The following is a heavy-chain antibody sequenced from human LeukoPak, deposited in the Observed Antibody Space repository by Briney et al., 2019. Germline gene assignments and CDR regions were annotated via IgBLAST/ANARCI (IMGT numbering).Heavy chain of an antibody. J-gene: IGHJ4*02. CDR1: GFTFSSYS. CDR2: ISSSSSYI. CDR3: ARERQLERLAFGKEGSAFDY. D-gene: IGHD1-1*01. Sequence: GGSLRLTCAASGFTFSSYSMDWVRQAPGKGLEWVSCISSSSSYIYYADSVKGRFTISRDNAKNSLYLQMNRLRAEDTAVYYCARERQLERLAFGKEGSAFDYWGQGTLVTVSS. V-gene: IGHV3-21*03.